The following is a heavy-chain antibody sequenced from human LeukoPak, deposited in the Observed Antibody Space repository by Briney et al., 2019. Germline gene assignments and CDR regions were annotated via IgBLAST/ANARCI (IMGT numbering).Heavy chain of an antibody. Sequence: GGSLRLSCVASTFTFSNYWMHWVRQAPGKGLEWVSAISGSGGSTYYADSVKGRFTISRDNSKNTLYLQMNSLRAEDTAVYYCAKGQWLVRDWGQGTLVTVSS. J-gene: IGHJ4*02. CDR2: ISGSGGST. CDR3: AKGQWLVRD. V-gene: IGHV3-23*01. CDR1: TFTFSNYW. D-gene: IGHD6-19*01.